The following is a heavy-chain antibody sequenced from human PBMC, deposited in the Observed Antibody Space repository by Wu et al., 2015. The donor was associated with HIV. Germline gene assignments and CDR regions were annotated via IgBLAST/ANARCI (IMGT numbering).Heavy chain of an antibody. D-gene: IGHD3-3*01. CDR2: IIPIFGTA. CDR3: ARDRVLRIAALPFAFDI. Sequence: QVQLVQSGAEVKKPGSSVKVSCKASGGTFSSYAISWVRQAPGQGLEWMGRIIPIFGTANYAQKFQGRVTITADESTSTAYMELSSLRSEDTAVYYCARDRVLRIAALPFAFDIWGQGTMVTVSS. V-gene: IGHV1-69*13. J-gene: IGHJ3*02. CDR1: GGTFSSYA.